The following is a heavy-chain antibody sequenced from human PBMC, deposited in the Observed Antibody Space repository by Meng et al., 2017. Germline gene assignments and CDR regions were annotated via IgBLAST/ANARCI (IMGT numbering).Heavy chain of an antibody. CDR1: GDSVSSNSAA. V-gene: IGHV6-1*01. J-gene: IGHJ6*02. CDR3: ARSALRDYGMDV. CDR2: TYYRSKWYN. Sequence: SETLSLTCAISGDSVSSNSAAWNWIRQSPSRGLEWLGRTYYRSKWYNDYAVSVKSRITINPDSSKNQFSLQLNSVTPEDTAVYYCARSALRDYGMDVWGQGTTVTVSS.